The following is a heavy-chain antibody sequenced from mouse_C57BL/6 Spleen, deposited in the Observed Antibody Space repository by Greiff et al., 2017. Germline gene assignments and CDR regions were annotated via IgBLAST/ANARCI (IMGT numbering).Heavy chain of an antibody. CDR1: GYTFTSYW. Sequence: QVHVKQPGAELVRPGSSVKLSCKASGYTFTSYWMHWVKQRPIQGLEWIGNIDPSDSETHYNQKFKDKATLTVDKSSSTAYMQLSSLTSEDSEVYYCARGNYFDYWGQGTTLTVSS. CDR3: ARGNYFDY. CDR2: IDPSDSET. J-gene: IGHJ2*01. V-gene: IGHV1-52*01.